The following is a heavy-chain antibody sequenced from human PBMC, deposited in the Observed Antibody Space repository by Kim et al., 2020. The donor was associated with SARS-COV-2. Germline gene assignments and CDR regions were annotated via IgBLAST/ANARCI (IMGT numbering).Heavy chain of an antibody. CDR1: GFTFSASN. J-gene: IGHJ1*01. D-gene: IGHD3-10*02. V-gene: IGHV3-48*01. CDR3: GRAGVRY. Sequence: WGSLRLSCAASGFTFSASNMNWVRRAPGKGLEWLSCISTSSGTIYYADTVTGRFSVSIDNAKTSLSLQMNILRADATAMSLCGRAGVRYWSQGTLVAVSS. CDR2: ISTSSGTI.